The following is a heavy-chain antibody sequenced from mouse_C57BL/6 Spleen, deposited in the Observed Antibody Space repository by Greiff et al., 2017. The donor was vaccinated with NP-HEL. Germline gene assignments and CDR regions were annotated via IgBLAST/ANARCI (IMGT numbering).Heavy chain of an antibody. CDR1: GYTFTSYW. Sequence: VQLQQPGAELVMPGASVKLSCKASGYTFTSYWMHWVKQRPGQGLEWIGEIDPSDSYTNYNQKIKGKSTLTVDKSSSTAYMQLSSLTSEDSAVYYCARRGDMDYWGQGTSVTVSS. CDR2: IDPSDSYT. J-gene: IGHJ4*01. V-gene: IGHV1-69*01. CDR3: ARRGDMDY.